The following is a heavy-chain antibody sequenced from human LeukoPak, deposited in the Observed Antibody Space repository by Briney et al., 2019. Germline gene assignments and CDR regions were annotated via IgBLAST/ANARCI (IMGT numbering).Heavy chain of an antibody. Sequence: PGGSLRLSCAASGFTFSNAWMNWVRQAPRKGLEWVGRIKSKTDGGTTNYAAPVKGRFTISRDDSKNTLYLQMNSLKTEDTAVYYCTTSYSSSEIDYWGQGTLVTVSS. CDR3: TTSYSSSEIDY. D-gene: IGHD6-6*01. J-gene: IGHJ4*02. CDR2: IKSKTDGGTT. V-gene: IGHV3-15*07. CDR1: GFTFSNAW.